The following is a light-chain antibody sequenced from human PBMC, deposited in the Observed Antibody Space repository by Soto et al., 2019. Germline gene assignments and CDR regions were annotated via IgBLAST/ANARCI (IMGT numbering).Light chain of an antibody. CDR1: QSVSSY. CDR3: QQRSNWPPWT. Sequence: EIVLTQSPATLSFSPGERATLSCRASQSVSSYLALYQQKPGQAHRLLIYDASNRATGSAARFSGSGSGTDSTLTISSLEPEDFAVYYCQQRSNWPPWTFGQGTKVDI. J-gene: IGKJ1*01. V-gene: IGKV3-11*01. CDR2: DAS.